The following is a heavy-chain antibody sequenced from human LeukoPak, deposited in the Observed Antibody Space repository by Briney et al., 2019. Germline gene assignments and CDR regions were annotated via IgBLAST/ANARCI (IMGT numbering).Heavy chain of an antibody. J-gene: IGHJ5*02. CDR3: ARRGLRFLESVKYSWFDP. D-gene: IGHD3-3*01. CDR1: GGSFSGYY. CDR2: INHSGSA. V-gene: IGHV4-34*01. Sequence: SETLSLTCAVYGGSFSGYYWTWIRQPPGKGLEWIGEINHSGSANYNPSLKSRVTISVDTSKSQFSLKLSSVTAADTAIYFCARRGLRFLESVKYSWFDPWGQGTLVTVSS.